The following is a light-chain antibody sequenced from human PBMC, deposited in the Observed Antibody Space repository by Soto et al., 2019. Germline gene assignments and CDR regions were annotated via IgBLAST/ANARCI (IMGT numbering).Light chain of an antibody. CDR1: QSLLHSNGYNL. CDR3: MQAVQTPIT. V-gene: IGKV2-28*01. J-gene: IGKJ5*01. Sequence: DIVMTQSPLSLPVTPGEPASISCRSSQSLLHSNGYNLLDWYLQKPGQSPQLLIYLGSNRASGVPDRFSGSESGTDFTLKISRVEAEDVGVYYCMQAVQTPITFGQGTRLEIK. CDR2: LGS.